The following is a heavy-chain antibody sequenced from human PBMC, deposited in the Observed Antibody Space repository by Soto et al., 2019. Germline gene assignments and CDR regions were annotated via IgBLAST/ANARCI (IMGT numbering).Heavy chain of an antibody. CDR3: APHVHCSGGSCHYDAFDI. D-gene: IGHD2-15*01. V-gene: IGHV3-33*01. CDR2: IWYDGSNK. J-gene: IGHJ3*02. CDR1: GFTFSSYG. Sequence: PGESLKISCAAPGFTFSSYGMHWVRQAPGKGLEWVAVIWYDGSNKYYADFVKGRFTISRDNSKNTLYLQMDSLGVEDTAVYYCAPHVHCSGGSCHYDAFDIRGQGTMVTVSS.